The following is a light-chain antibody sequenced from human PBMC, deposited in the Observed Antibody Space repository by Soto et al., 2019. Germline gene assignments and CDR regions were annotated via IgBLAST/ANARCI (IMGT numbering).Light chain of an antibody. CDR1: ISDVCAYNY. Sequence: SVLTQPPSASGSPGQSVTISCTGTISDVCAYNYVSWYQQLPGKAPKLIIYEVSKRPSGVPDRFSGSKSGNTASLTVSGLQAEDEADYYCTSYAGTYSFFYVFGTGTKVTVL. CDR2: EVS. V-gene: IGLV2-8*01. CDR3: TSYAGTYSFFYV. J-gene: IGLJ1*01.